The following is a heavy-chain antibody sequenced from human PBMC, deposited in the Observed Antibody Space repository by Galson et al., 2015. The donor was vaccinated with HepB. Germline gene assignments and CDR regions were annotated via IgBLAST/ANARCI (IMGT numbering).Heavy chain of an antibody. Sequence: ALRLSCAGSGFIFSNYGMHWVRQAPGKGLEWVAVIWHDGSNRFYGDSVKGRFTISRDNSKNTVFLEMKSLRVEDTSVYYCARAGREELDYDDSSGFMFHGMDVWGQGTTVSVSS. CDR2: IWHDGSNR. CDR3: ARAGREELDYDDSSGFMFHGMDV. D-gene: IGHD3-22*01. CDR1: GFIFSNYG. V-gene: IGHV3-33*01. J-gene: IGHJ6*02.